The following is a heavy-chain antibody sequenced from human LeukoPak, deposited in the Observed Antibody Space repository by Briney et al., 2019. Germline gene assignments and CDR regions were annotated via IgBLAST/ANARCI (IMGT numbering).Heavy chain of an antibody. Sequence: GGSLRLSCAASGFTFSNYYMGWVRQAPGKGLEWVSYIRSNGSNIYYADSVKGRFTISRDNAKNTLYLQMNSLRDEDTAVYYVVGRRAVNWFDPWGQGTLVTVSS. CDR1: GFTFSNYY. CDR3: VGRRAVNWFDP. V-gene: IGHV3-11*01. J-gene: IGHJ5*02. D-gene: IGHD6-25*01. CDR2: IRSNGSNI.